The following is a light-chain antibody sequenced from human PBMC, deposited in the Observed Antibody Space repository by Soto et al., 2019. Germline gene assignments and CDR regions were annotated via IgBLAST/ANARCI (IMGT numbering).Light chain of an antibody. V-gene: IGLV1-40*01. Sequence: QSVLTQPPSVSGAPGQRVTISCTGNNSNIGAGYDVHWYQQFPGTAPKLLIYRNTYRPSGVPDRFSGSKSDTSASLAITGLQATDEGDYYCQSYDISLSGRVFGSGTKLTVL. CDR1: NSNIGAGYD. J-gene: IGLJ3*02. CDR2: RNT. CDR3: QSYDISLSGRV.